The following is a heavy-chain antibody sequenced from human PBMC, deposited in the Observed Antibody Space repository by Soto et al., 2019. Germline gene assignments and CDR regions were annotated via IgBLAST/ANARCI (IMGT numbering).Heavy chain of an antibody. CDR3: ARVVLGGGSHHFDY. D-gene: IGHD1-26*01. CDR2: IYYSGST. J-gene: IGHJ4*02. CDR1: GGSVSSGSYY. Sequence: PSETLSLTCTVSGGSVSSGSYYWSWIRQPPGKGLEWIGYIYYSGSTNYNPSLKSRVTISVDTSKNQFSLKLSSVTAADTAVYYCARVVLGGGSHHFDYWGQGTLVTVSS. V-gene: IGHV4-61*01.